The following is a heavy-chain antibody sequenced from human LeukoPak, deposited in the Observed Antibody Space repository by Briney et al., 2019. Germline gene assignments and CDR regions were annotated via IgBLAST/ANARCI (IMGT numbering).Heavy chain of an antibody. J-gene: IGHJ3*02. CDR3: VRLLDNDSSGDPDTFDM. CDR1: GGSISGHY. CDR2: RHYSGKT. Sequence: SETLSLTCTVSGGSISGHYWSWIRQPPGKGLEWIGYRHYSGKTYYSSSLRSRVTISVDTSKNHFSLKLTSMIAADTPVYYCVRLLDNDSSGDPDTFDMWGQGTMVTVSS. D-gene: IGHD3-22*01. V-gene: IGHV4-59*11.